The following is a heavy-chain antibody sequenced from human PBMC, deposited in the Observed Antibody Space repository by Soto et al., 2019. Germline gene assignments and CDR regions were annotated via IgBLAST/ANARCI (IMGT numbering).Heavy chain of an antibody. J-gene: IGHJ6*02. CDR1: GGSISRSSHY. Sequence: SETLSLTCSVSGGSISRSSHYWGWIRQPPGKGLEWIGNIYYNGNTYYNPSLKSRVTISIDTSKNRFSLRLSSVTAAGTAVYFCGARPANYYFYGMDVWGQGTTVTVSS. CDR2: IYYNGNT. D-gene: IGHD6-6*01. V-gene: IGHV4-39*02. CDR3: GARPANYYFYGMDV.